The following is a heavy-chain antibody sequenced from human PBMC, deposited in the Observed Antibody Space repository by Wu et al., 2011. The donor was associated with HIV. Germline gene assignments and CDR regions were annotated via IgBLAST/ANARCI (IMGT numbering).Heavy chain of an antibody. D-gene: IGHD5-18*01. CDR1: GVTFSSYA. CDR2: IIPLFRTG. CDR3: ARDGSYGHWYLDL. V-gene: IGHV1-69*15. Sequence: QVHLVQSGAEVKKPGSSVKVSCKASGVTFSSYAISWVRQSPREGLEWMGRIIPLFRTGTYAQKFQGRVTITADESTSTAYMELSNVRSEDTAVYYCARDGSYGHWYLDLWGRGTLVTVSS. J-gene: IGHJ2*01.